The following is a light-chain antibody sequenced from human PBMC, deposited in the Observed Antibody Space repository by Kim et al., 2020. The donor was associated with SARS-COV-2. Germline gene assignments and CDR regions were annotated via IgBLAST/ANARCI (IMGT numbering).Light chain of an antibody. CDR1: QGISSA. CDR2: DAS. V-gene: IGKV1-13*02. J-gene: IGKJ4*01. Sequence: AIQLTQSPSSLSASVGDRVTITCRASQGISSALAWYQQKPGKAPKLLIYDASSLESGVPSRFSGSGSGADFTLTISSLQPEDFATYYGQRFNSDPRTFGGGKKVYIK. CDR3: QRFNSDPRT.